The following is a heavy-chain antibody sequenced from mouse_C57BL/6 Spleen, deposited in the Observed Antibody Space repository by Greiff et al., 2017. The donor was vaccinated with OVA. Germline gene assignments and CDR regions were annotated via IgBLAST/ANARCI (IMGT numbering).Heavy chain of an antibody. J-gene: IGHJ4*01. V-gene: IGHV5-9-1*02. Sequence: DVKLVESGEGLAKPGGSLKLSCAASGFTFSSYAMSWVRQTPEKRLEWVAYISSGGDYIYYADTVKGRFTISRDNARNTLYLQMSRLKSEDTAMYYCTRDEGGAMDYWGQGTSVTVSS. CDR1: GFTFSSYA. CDR2: ISSGGDYI. CDR3: TRDEGGAMDY.